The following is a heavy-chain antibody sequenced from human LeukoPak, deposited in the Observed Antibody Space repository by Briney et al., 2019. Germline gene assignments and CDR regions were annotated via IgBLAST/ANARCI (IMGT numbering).Heavy chain of an antibody. J-gene: IGHJ4*02. V-gene: IGHV3-21*01. D-gene: IGHD1-1*01. Sequence: PGGSLRLSCAASGFTFSSYSMNWVRQAPGKGLEWVSSISSSSSYIYYADSVKGRFTISRDNAKNSLYLQMNSLRAEDTAVYYCARVDPSVLYFDYWGQGTLVTVSS. CDR2: ISSSSSYI. CDR1: GFTFSSYS. CDR3: ARVDPSVLYFDY.